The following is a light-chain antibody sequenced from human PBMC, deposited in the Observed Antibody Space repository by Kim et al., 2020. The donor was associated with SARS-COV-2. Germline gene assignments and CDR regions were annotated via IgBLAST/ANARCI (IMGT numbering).Light chain of an antibody. CDR1: SGHTSSA. J-gene: IGLJ2*01. Sequence: QPVLTQPPSASASLGASVKLTCTLSSGHTSSAIAWHQQQPEKGPRYLMKVKRDGSHIKGDGIPDRFSGSSSGAERYLIISSLQSEDEADYYCQTWDSEGIFGGGTRLTVL. CDR2: VKRDGSH. V-gene: IGLV4-69*01. CDR3: QTWDSEGI.